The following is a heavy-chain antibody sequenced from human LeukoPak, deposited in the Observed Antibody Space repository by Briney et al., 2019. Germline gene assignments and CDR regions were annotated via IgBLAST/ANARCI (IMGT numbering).Heavy chain of an antibody. CDR1: GYSISSGYY. D-gene: IGHD6-13*01. Sequence: SETLSLTCTVSGYSISSGYYWGWIRQPPGKGLEWIGSIYHSGSTYYNPSLKSRVTISVDTSKNQFSLKLSSVTAADTAVYYCAREREAAASQYFDYWGQGTLVTVSS. CDR2: IYHSGST. V-gene: IGHV4-38-2*02. CDR3: AREREAAASQYFDY. J-gene: IGHJ4*02.